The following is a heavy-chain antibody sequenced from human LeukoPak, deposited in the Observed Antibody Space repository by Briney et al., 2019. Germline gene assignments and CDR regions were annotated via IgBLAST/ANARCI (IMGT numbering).Heavy chain of an antibody. J-gene: IGHJ5*02. CDR2: ISGSGGST. CDR1: GFTFSSHA. Sequence: PGGSLRLSCAASGFTFSSHAMSWVRQAPGKGLEWVSAISGSGGSTYYADSVKGRFTISRDNSKNTLYLQMNSLRAEDTAVYYCAKDTAKQQLVRIGWFDPWGQGTLVTVSS. D-gene: IGHD6-13*01. CDR3: AKDTAKQQLVRIGWFDP. V-gene: IGHV3-23*01.